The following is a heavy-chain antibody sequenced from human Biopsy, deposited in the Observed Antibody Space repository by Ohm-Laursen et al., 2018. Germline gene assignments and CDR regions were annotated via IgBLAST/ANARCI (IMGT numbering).Heavy chain of an antibody. Sequence: GASVKVSCKASGYTFTGQYLYWVRQAPGQGLEWMGWINTHSGTTKFAQDFKGRVTMTRDTSITTAYMELRRLRSDYTAVYYCAKGQDVRGGAEYFQHWGQGALVTVSS. CDR3: AKGQDVRGGAEYFQH. CDR1: GYTFTGQY. CDR2: INTHSGTT. D-gene: IGHD2-15*01. J-gene: IGHJ1*01. V-gene: IGHV1-2*02.